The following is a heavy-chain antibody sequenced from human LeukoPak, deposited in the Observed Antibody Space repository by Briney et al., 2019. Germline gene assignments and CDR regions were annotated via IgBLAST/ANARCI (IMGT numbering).Heavy chain of an antibody. CDR1: GXMFSSYW. CDR2: INIDGSTT. D-gene: IGHD5-24*01. V-gene: IGHV3-74*01. Sequence: PGGSLRLSCAASGXMFSSYWMHWVRQAPGKGLVWVSHINIDGSTTSYADSVKGRFTISRDNAKNTLNLQMNSLRAEDTAVYYCAREGDGDIDLDYWGQGTVVTVSS. J-gene: IGHJ4*02. CDR3: AREGDGDIDLDY.